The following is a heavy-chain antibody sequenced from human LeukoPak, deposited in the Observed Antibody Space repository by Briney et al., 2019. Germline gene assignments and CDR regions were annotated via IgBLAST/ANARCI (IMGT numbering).Heavy chain of an antibody. Sequence: ASVKVSCKASGYTFTGYYMHWVRQAPGQGLEWMGWINPNSGGTNYAQKFQGRVTMTRDTSISTAYMELSRLRSDDTAVYYCARDLYRAARPRDYWGQGTLVTVSS. V-gene: IGHV1-2*02. CDR1: GYTFTGYY. J-gene: IGHJ4*02. D-gene: IGHD6-6*01. CDR3: ARDLYRAARPRDY. CDR2: INPNSGGT.